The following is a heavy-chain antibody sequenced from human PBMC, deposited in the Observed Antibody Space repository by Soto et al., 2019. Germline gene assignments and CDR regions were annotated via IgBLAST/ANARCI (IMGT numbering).Heavy chain of an antibody. Sequence: QVQLQQWGAGLLKPSETLSLTCAVYGGSFSGYYWSWIRQPPGKGLEWIGEINHSGSTNYNPSLKSRVTISVDTSKNQFSLKLSSVTAADTAVYYCARGYGIAVAGPGFDYWGQGTLVTVSS. J-gene: IGHJ4*02. D-gene: IGHD6-19*01. V-gene: IGHV4-34*01. CDR3: ARGYGIAVAGPGFDY. CDR1: GGSFSGYY. CDR2: INHSGST.